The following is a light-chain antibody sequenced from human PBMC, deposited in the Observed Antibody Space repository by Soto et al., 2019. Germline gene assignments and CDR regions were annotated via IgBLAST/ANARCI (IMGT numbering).Light chain of an antibody. J-gene: IGKJ1*01. Sequence: EIVLTQSPGTLSLSPGERATLSCRASQSVSSIYLVWYQQKPGQAPRLLIYGASSRDTGIPDRFSGSGSGTDFTLTISRLAPEDFAVYYCQHYGTSSWTFGQGTKVEIK. V-gene: IGKV3-20*01. CDR1: QSVSSIY. CDR2: GAS. CDR3: QHYGTSSWT.